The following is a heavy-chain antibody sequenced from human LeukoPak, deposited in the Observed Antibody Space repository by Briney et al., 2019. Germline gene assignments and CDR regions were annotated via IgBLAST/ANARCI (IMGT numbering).Heavy chain of an antibody. CDR2: ISGSGGST. CDR1: GFTFSSYA. V-gene: IGHV3-23*01. CDR3: AKGGSGSYLSYYYYCMDV. D-gene: IGHD1-26*01. Sequence: GGSLRLSCAASGFTFSSYAMSWVRQAPGKGLEWVSAISGSGGSTYYADSVKGRFTISRDNSKNTLYLQMNSLRAEDTAVYYCAKGGSGSYLSYYYYCMDVWGKGTTVTVSS. J-gene: IGHJ6*03.